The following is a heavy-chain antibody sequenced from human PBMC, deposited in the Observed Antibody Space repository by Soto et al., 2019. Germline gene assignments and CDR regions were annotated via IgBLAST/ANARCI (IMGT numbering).Heavy chain of an antibody. Sequence: QVQLVESGGGVVQPGRSLRLSCAASGFTFSSYAMHWVRQAPGKGLEWVAVISYDGSNKYYADSVKGRFTISRDNSKNTLYLQMTSLRAEDTAVYYCARDSPRYCSGGSCYRNYYYYGMDVWGQGTTVTVSS. J-gene: IGHJ6*02. CDR1: GFTFSSYA. CDR2: ISYDGSNK. V-gene: IGHV3-30-3*01. CDR3: ARDSPRYCSGGSCYRNYYYYGMDV. D-gene: IGHD2-15*01.